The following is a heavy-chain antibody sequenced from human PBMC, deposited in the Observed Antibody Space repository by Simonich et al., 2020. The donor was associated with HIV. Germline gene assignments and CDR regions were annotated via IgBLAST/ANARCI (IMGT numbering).Heavy chain of an antibody. Sequence: QVQLVESGGGVVQPGRSLRLSCAASGFIFRSYGMHWFRQAQGKGLGWVAVIWNDGSKKYYADSVRGRFTISRDNSKNTLYLQMNSLSAEDTAVYYCARDFITGAAPDYWGQGTLVTVSS. D-gene: IGHD1-20*01. V-gene: IGHV3-33*01. CDR3: ARDFITGAAPDY. CDR2: IWNDGSKK. CDR1: GFIFRSYG. J-gene: IGHJ4*02.